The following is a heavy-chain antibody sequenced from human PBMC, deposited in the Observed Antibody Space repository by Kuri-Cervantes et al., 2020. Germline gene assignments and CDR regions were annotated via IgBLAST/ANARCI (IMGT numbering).Heavy chain of an antibody. CDR2: INHSGST. V-gene: IGHV4-34*01. CDR1: GGSFSGYY. Sequence: GSLRLSCAVYGGSFSGYYWSWIRQPPGKGLEWIGEINHSGSTNYNPSLKSRVTISVDTSKNQFSLKLSSVTAADTAVYYCARGPVVYEFDPWGQGTLVTVSS. CDR3: ARGPVVYEFDP. D-gene: IGHD2-8*01. J-gene: IGHJ5*02.